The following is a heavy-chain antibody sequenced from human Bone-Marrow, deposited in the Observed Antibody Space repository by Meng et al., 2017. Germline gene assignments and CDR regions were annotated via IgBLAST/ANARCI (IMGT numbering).Heavy chain of an antibody. D-gene: IGHD1-20*01. V-gene: IGHV1-69*05. CDR3: ARKAGNCITINCYSMDY. CDR1: GGIFRNSV. CDR2: INGVYGTT. J-gene: IGHJ4*02. Sequence: SVKVSCKAPGGIFRNSVVGWVRQAPGQGLEWMGGINGVYGTTNYAQKFQGRVTITTDESTSTVYMEPARLTSEDTAVYFCARKAGNCITINCYSMDYWGQGTLVTVSS.